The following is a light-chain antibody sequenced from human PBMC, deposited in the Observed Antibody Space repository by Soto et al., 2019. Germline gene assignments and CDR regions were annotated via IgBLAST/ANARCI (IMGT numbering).Light chain of an antibody. J-gene: IGLJ3*02. V-gene: IGLV2-11*01. Sequence: QSALTQPRSVSGSPGQSVTISCTGTSSDVGGYNYVSWYQQHPGQAPKLMIFDVSNRPSGVPDRFSGSKSGNTASLTISGLQAEDEADYYCCSYAGSYTWVFGGGTKLTVL. CDR1: SSDVGGYNY. CDR2: DVS. CDR3: CSYAGSYTWV.